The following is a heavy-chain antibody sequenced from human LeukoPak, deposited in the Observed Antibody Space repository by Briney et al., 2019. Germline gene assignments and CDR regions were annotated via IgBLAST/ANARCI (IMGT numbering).Heavy chain of an antibody. CDR3: AREYYYGSGDSYYFDY. V-gene: IGHV3-30*03. J-gene: IGHJ4*02. D-gene: IGHD3-10*01. CDR1: GFTFSSYG. CDR2: ISYDGSNK. Sequence: TGGSLRLSCAASGFTFSSYGMHWVRQAPGKGLEWVAVISYDGSNKYYADSVKGRFTISRDNSKNTLYLQMNSLRAEDTAVYYCAREYYYGSGDSYYFDYWGQGTLVTVSS.